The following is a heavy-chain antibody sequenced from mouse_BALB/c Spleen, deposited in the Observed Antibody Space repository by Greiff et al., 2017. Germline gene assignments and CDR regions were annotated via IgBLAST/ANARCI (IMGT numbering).Heavy chain of an antibody. CDR3: ARRGFAD. CDR2: IFPGTGTT. Sequence: QVQLQQSGAELVKPGASVKLSCKTSGYTFTSYWIQWVKQRPGQGLGWIGEIFPGTGTTYYNEKFKGKATLTIYTSSSTAYMQLSSLTSEDSAVYFCARRGFADWGEGTLVTVSA. V-gene: IGHV1S132*01. CDR1: GYTFTSYW. J-gene: IGHJ3*01.